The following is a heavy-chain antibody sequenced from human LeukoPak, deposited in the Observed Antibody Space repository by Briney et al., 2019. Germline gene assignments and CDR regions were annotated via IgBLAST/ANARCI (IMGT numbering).Heavy chain of an antibody. V-gene: IGHV3-21*01. CDR2: IDPSSTYI. D-gene: IGHD3-16*02. Sequence: GGSLRLSCAASGFTFRSYSMNWVRQAPGKGLEWVSAIDPSSTYIYYADSVKGRFTISRDNAENSLYLQMNSLRVEDTAVYYCARFAEVWGSYRRFDDWGQGTLVTVSS. CDR3: ARFAEVWGSYRRFDD. J-gene: IGHJ4*02. CDR1: GFTFRSYS.